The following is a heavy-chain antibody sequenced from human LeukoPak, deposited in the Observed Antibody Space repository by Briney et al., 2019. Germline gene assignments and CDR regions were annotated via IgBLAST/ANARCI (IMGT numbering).Heavy chain of an antibody. J-gene: IGHJ4*02. V-gene: IGHV1-18*01. D-gene: IGHD6-19*01. CDR3: ARDSSGWFFGGDRHY. CDR1: GYTFTSYG. Sequence: ASVKVSCKASGYTFTSYGISWVRQAPGQGLEWMGWISAYNGNTNYAQKLQGRVTMTTDTSTSTAYMELRSLRSDDTAVYYCARDSSGWFFGGDRHYWRQGPLLTLST. CDR2: ISAYNGNT.